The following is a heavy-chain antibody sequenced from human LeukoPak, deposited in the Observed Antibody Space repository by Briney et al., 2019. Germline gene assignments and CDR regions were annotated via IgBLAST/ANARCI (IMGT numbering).Heavy chain of an antibody. V-gene: IGHV4-34*01. CDR3: ARGGYDSSGYYPDAFDI. CDR2: INHSGST. CDR1: GESFSGYY. J-gene: IGHJ3*02. D-gene: IGHD3-22*01. Sequence: PSETLSLICAVYGESFSGYYWSWIRQPPGKGLEWIGEINHSGSTNYNPSLKSRVTISVDASKNQFSLKLSSVTAADTAVYYCARGGYDSSGYYPDAFDIWGQGTMVTVSS.